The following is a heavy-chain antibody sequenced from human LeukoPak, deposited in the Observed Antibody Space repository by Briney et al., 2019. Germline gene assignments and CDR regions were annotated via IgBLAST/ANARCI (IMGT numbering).Heavy chain of an antibody. CDR1: GGSFSGYY. CDR3: ARHRGNYYGSGSRPSLGRFDP. J-gene: IGHJ5*02. V-gene: IGHV4-34*01. D-gene: IGHD3-10*01. CDR2: INHSGST. Sequence: SETLSLTCAVYGGSFSGYYWSWIRQPPGKGLEWIGEINHSGSTNYNPSLKSRVTISVDTSKNQFSLKLSSVTAADTAVYYCARHRGNYYGSGSRPSLGRFDPWGQGTLVTVSS.